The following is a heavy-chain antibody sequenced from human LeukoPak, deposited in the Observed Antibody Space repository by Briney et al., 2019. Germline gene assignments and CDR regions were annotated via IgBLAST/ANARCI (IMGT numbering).Heavy chain of an antibody. CDR2: IYHSGST. V-gene: IGHV4-30-2*01. Sequence: PSETLSLTCTVSGGSISSGGYSWSWIRQPPGKGLEWIGYIYHSGSTYYNPSLKSRVTISVDRSKNQFSPKLSPVTAADTAVYYCARGYGMDVWGQGTTVTVSS. CDR1: GGSISSGGYS. CDR3: ARGYGMDV. J-gene: IGHJ6*02.